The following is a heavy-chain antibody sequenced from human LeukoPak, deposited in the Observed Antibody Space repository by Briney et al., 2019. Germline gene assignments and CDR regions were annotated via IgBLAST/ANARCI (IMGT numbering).Heavy chain of an antibody. D-gene: IGHD2-2*01. J-gene: IGHJ4*02. Sequence: PGGSLRLSCAASGFTFSSYSMNWVRQAPGKGLEWVSSISSSSYIYYADSVKGRFTISRDNAKNSLYLQMNSLRAEDTAVYYCARDPYCSSTSCAKHFDYWGQGTLVTVSS. V-gene: IGHV3-21*01. CDR2: ISSSSYI. CDR1: GFTFSSYS. CDR3: ARDPYCSSTSCAKHFDY.